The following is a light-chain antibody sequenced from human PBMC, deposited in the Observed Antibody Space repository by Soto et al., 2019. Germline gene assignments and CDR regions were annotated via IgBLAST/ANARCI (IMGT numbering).Light chain of an antibody. CDR2: KAS. V-gene: IGKV1-5*03. Sequence: DIPMTQSPSTLSASVGDRVTITCRASQSISNYLAWYQQKPGKAPKLLISKASSLESGVPSRFSGSGSGTEFTLTISSLQPDDFATYYCQQYNSYSWTCGQGTKVEIK. CDR1: QSISNY. CDR3: QQYNSYSWT. J-gene: IGKJ1*01.